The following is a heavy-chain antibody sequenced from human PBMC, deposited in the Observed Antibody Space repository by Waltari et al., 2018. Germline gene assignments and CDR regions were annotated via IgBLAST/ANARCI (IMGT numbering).Heavy chain of an antibody. D-gene: IGHD6-6*01. CDR2: IYYSGST. CDR1: GGSISSSSYY. V-gene: IGHV4-39*01. J-gene: IGHJ4*02. Sequence: QLQLQESGPGLVKPSETLSLTCTVSGGSISSSSYYWGWIRQPPGKGLAWIGSIYYSGSTYYNPSLKSRVTISVDTSKNQFSLKLSSVTAADTAVYYCASLTSIAAPFDYWGQGTLVTVSS. CDR3: ASLTSIAAPFDY.